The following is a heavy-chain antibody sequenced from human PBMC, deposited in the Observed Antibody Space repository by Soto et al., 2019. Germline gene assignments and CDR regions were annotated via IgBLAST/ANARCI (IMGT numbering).Heavy chain of an antibody. CDR3: AQDTYYHDTSGYYTFDY. CDR2: ISYDGRNK. D-gene: IGHD3-22*01. J-gene: IGHJ4*02. CDR1: GLTFSSYG. V-gene: IGHV3-30*18. Sequence: PGGSLRLSCAASGLTFSSYGMHWVRQAPGRGLEWVAGISYDGRNKYYVDSVKGRFTIFRDNSKNTLDLQMNSLRVEDTAVFYCAQDTYYHDTSGYYTFDYWGQGA.